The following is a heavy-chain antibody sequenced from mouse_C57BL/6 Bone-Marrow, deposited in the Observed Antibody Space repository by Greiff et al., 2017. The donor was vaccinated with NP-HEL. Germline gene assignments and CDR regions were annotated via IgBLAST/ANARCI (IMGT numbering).Heavy chain of an antibody. Sequence: EVQLQQSGPVLVKPGASVKMSCKASGYTFTDYYMNWMKQSHGKSLEWIGVINPYNGGTSYNQKFKGKATLTVDKSSSTAYMELNSLTSEDSAVYYCARRNYYGSSYDAMDYWGQGTSVTVSS. CDR2: INPYNGGT. J-gene: IGHJ4*01. V-gene: IGHV1-19*01. CDR1: GYTFTDYY. CDR3: ARRNYYGSSYDAMDY. D-gene: IGHD1-1*01.